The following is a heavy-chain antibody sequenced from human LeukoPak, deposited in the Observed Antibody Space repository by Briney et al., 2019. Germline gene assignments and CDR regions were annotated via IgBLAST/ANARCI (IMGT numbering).Heavy chain of an antibody. Sequence: SETLSLTCTVSGGSISSYYWSWIRQPAGKGLEWIGRIYTSGSTNYNPSLKSRVTMSVDTSKNQFSLKLRSVTAADTAVYYCARDLVGSSGYYAGFDNWGQGTLVTVSS. V-gene: IGHV4-4*07. CDR1: GGSISSYY. CDR3: ARDLVGSSGYYAGFDN. CDR2: IYTSGST. J-gene: IGHJ4*02. D-gene: IGHD3-22*01.